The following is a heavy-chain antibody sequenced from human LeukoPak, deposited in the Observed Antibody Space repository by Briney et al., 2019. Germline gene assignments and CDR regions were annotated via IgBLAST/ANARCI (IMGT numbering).Heavy chain of an antibody. CDR1: GFTFSRYA. D-gene: IGHD3-22*01. Sequence: QSGGSLRLSCAASGFTFSRYAMTWVRKAPGKGLEWVSVIKGRGVSGAITYYADSVKGRFTISRDNSKNTLYLQMNSLRVEDTAVYYCAKLFGYDSSETWGDVCDIWGQGTMVTVSS. J-gene: IGHJ3*02. V-gene: IGHV3-23*01. CDR3: AKLFGYDSSETWGDVCDI. CDR2: IKGRGVSGAIT.